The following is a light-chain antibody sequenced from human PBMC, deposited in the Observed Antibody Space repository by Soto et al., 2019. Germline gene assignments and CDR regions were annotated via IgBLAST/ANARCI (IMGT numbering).Light chain of an antibody. V-gene: IGKV1-39*01. J-gene: IGKJ1*01. Sequence: IQMTQSPSSLSASVGDRVTIICRASQTISTDLNWYQQKSGKAPQFLISAASRLQSGVPSRFSGSGSGTVFTLTISSLQPEDFATYYCQQSYSTPRTFGQGTKVDIK. CDR3: QQSYSTPRT. CDR1: QTISTD. CDR2: AAS.